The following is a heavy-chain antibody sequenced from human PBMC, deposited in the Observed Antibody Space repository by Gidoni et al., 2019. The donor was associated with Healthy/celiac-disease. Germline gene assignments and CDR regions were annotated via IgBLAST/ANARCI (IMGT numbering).Heavy chain of an antibody. V-gene: IGHV3-48*01. D-gene: IGHD6-13*01. CDR2: ISSSSSTI. CDR1: GFTFSSYS. Sequence: EVQLVESGGGLVQPGGSLRLSCAASGFTFSSYSMNWVRQAPGKGLEWVSYISSSSSTIYYADSVKGRFTISRDNAKNSLYLQMNSLRAEDTAVYYCARGPGYSSSWYDYYFDYWGQGTLVTVSS. CDR3: ARGPGYSSSWYDYYFDY. J-gene: IGHJ4*02.